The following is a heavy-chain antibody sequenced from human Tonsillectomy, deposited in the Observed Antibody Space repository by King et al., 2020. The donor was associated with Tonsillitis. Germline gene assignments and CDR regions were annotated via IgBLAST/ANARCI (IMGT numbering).Heavy chain of an antibody. Sequence: QLQESGPGLVKPSGTLSLTCAVSGGSISSSNWWSWVRQPPGKGLEWIGEIYHSGCTNYNPSLKSRSTIAVDKSKNQFSLKLSSVTAADTAVYYCARVFSSSPSSFDIWGQGTMVTVSS. D-gene: IGHD6-13*01. CDR3: ARVFSSSPSSFDI. V-gene: IGHV4-4*02. J-gene: IGHJ3*02. CDR1: GGSISSSNW. CDR2: IYHSGCT.